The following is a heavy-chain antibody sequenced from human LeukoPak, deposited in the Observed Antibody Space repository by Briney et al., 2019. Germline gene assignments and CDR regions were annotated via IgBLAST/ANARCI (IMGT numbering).Heavy chain of an antibody. CDR3: ARLGGNSYGSYSFDY. J-gene: IGHJ4*02. V-gene: IGHV4-38-2*02. D-gene: IGHD5-18*01. CDR2: INDGGST. CDR1: GYSISSTYY. Sequence: SETLSLTCTVSGYSISSTYYWGWIRQPPGKGLEWIGSINDGGSTYYDPSRKSRVTISVDTSNNQFSLKVNSVTAPDPAVYYCARLGGNSYGSYSFDYWGQGTLVTASS.